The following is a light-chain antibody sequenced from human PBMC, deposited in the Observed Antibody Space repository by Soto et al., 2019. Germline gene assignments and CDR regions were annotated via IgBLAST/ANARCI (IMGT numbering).Light chain of an antibody. CDR1: ESISTN. Sequence: TQSPATLSVSPGERVTFSCRASESISTNLAWYQQKPGQAPRLLIYGASTRDTHIPDRFSGAGSETEFTLSVSSLQSEDFAIYYCQQYYDWPLVXFGGGXXVEI. CDR2: GAS. J-gene: IGKJ4*01. V-gene: IGKV3-15*01. CDR3: QQYYDWPLVX.